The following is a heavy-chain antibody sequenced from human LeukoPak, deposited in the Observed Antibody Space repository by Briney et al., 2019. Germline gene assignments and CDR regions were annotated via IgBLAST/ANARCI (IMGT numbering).Heavy chain of an antibody. V-gene: IGHV3-53*01. D-gene: IGHD3-22*01. Sequence: GESLKISCAASGFTVSSNYMSWVRQAQGKGLEWVSVIYSGGSTYYADSVKGRFTISRDNSKNTLYLQMNSLRAEDTAVYYCARDSGGYSHWGQGTLVTVSS. CDR3: ARDSGGYSH. CDR1: GFTVSSNY. CDR2: IYSGGST. J-gene: IGHJ4*02.